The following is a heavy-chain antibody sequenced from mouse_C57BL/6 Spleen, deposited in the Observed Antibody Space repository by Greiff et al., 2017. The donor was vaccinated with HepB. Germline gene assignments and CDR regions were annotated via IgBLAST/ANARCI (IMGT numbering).Heavy chain of an antibody. D-gene: IGHD2-4*01. CDR3: ARSRGSSYEYDVGFAY. J-gene: IGHJ3*01. V-gene: IGHV1-82*01. Sequence: QVQLQQSGPELVKPGASVKISCKASGYAFSSSWMNWVKQRPGKGLEWIGRIYPGDGDTNYNGKFKGKATLTADKSSSTAYMQLSSLTSEDSAVYFCARSRGSSYEYDVGFAYWGQGTLVTDSA. CDR2: IYPGDGDT. CDR1: GYAFSSSW.